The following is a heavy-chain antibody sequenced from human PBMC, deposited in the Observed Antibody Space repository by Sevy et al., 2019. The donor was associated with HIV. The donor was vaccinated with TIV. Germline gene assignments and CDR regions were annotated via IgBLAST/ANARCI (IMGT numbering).Heavy chain of an antibody. CDR2: IRQDGNEL. V-gene: IGHV3-7*01. Sequence: GGSLRLSCAASGFTFDDYWMQWVRQAPGQGLEWVAYIRQDGNELYYADSVKGRFTISRDNAKESLFLQMTNLRVEDTAIYYCARRYFDLWGQGTLVTVSS. CDR1: GFTFDDYW. J-gene: IGHJ4*02. CDR3: ARRYFDL.